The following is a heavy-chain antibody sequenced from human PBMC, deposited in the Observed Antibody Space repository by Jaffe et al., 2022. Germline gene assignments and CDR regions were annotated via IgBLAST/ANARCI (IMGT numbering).Heavy chain of an antibody. J-gene: IGHJ3*02. CDR1: GFTFTSYS. V-gene: IGHV3-21*01. CDR3: AREKVVVVVAARGADAFDI. CDR2: ISSSSSYT. Sequence: QLVESGGGLVKPGGSLRLSCAASGFTFTSYSMNWVRQAPGKGLEWVSSISSSSSYTFYADSVKGRFTISRDNAKNSLYLQMNSLRAEDTALYYCAREKVVVVVAARGADAFDIWGQGTMVTVSS. D-gene: IGHD2-15*01.